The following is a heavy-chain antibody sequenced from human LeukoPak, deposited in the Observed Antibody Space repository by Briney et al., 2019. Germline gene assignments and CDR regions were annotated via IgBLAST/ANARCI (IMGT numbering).Heavy chain of an antibody. CDR1: GGTFSSYA. D-gene: IGHD3-22*01. J-gene: IGHJ4*02. CDR3: ARKRYYYDSSEFDY. V-gene: IGHV1-69*13. Sequence: SVKVSCKASGGTFSSYAISWVRQAPGQGLEWMGGIIPIFGTANYAQKFQGRVTITADESTSTAYMELSSLRSEDTAVYYCARKRYYYDSSEFDYWGQGTLVTVSS. CDR2: IIPIFGTA.